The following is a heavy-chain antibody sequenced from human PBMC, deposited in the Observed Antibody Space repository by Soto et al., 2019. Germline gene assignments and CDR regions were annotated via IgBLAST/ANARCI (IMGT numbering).Heavy chain of an antibody. J-gene: IGHJ4*02. V-gene: IGHV3-30*04. D-gene: IGHD6-13*01. Sequence: QVQLVESGGGVVQPGRSLRLSCAASGFTFSRHAMHWVRQAPGKGLAWVAVISTDGRDKYHADSVKGRFTISRDNSKNTLYLQRNSLRAEDTAVYYCAKDHDLAAAGYYFDYWGQGTLVTVSS. CDR3: AKDHDLAAAGYYFDY. CDR1: GFTFSRHA. CDR2: ISTDGRDK.